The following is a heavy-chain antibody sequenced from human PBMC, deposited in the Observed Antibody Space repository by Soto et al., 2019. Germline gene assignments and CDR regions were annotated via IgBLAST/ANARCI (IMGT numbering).Heavy chain of an antibody. CDR2: IRSKGYGGTT. CDR3: TVVATTFEY. Sequence: EVQLVESGGGLVKPGRSLRLSCTASGFTFGDYAMSWFRQAPGKGLEWVGFIRSKGYGGTTENATSVKGRFTISRDDSKSIAYLQMNSLNTEDTAVYYCTVVATTFEYWGQGTLVTVSS. CDR1: GFTFGDYA. V-gene: IGHV3-49*05. D-gene: IGHD5-12*01. J-gene: IGHJ4*02.